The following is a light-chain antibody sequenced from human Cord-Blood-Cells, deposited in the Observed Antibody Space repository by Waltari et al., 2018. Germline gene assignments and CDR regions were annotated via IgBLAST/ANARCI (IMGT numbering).Light chain of an antibody. CDR1: QSHVHSDGNTY. CDR2: KVS. Sequence: DVVMTQSPLSLPVTLGQPASISCRSSQSHVHSDGNTYFNWCQQRPAQSPRRLIYKVSDRDSGVPDRFSGSGSGTDFTLKISRVEAEDVGVYYCMQGTHWPATFGQGTKVEIK. V-gene: IGKV2-30*02. J-gene: IGKJ1*01. CDR3: MQGTHWPAT.